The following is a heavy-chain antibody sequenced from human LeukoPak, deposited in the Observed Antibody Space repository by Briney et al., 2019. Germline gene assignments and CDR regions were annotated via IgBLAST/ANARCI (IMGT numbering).Heavy chain of an antibody. Sequence: PSETLSLTCSVSGGSISSGRYYWVWTRQPPGKGLEWIGSIDYSGSTYHNPSLKSRVTISVDTSKNQFSLKLSSVTAADTALYYCARQHTRIAVPALLDLWGHGTLVTVSS. D-gene: IGHD6-19*01. CDR2: IDYSGST. CDR1: GGSISSGRYY. CDR3: ARQHTRIAVPALLDL. V-gene: IGHV4-39*01. J-gene: IGHJ5*02.